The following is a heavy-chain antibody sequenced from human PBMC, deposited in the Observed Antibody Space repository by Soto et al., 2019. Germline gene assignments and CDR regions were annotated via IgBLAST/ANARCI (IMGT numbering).Heavy chain of an antibody. J-gene: IGHJ4*02. CDR1: GGTFSSYT. Sequence: QVQLVQSGAEVKKPGSSVKVSCKASGGTFSSYTISWVRQAPGQGLEWMGRIIPILGIANYAQKFQGRVTITADKSTSTGYMELSSLRSEDTAVYYCARSVGAPDTLDYWGQGTLVTVSP. D-gene: IGHD1-26*01. V-gene: IGHV1-69*02. CDR2: IIPILGIA. CDR3: ARSVGAPDTLDY.